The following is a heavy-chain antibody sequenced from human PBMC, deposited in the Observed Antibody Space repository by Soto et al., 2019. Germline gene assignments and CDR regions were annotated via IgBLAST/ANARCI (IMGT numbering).Heavy chain of an antibody. D-gene: IGHD2-2*01. V-gene: IGHV1-46*01. Sequence: ASVKVSCKASGYTFTSYYMHWVRQAPGQGLEWMGIINPSGGSTSYAQKFQGRVTMTRDTSTSTVYMELSSLRSEDTAVYYGARDPNFVVVPAARHCYYGMDVWGQGTTVTVSS. CDR1: GYTFTSYY. CDR2: INPSGGST. J-gene: IGHJ6*02. CDR3: ARDPNFVVVPAARHCYYGMDV.